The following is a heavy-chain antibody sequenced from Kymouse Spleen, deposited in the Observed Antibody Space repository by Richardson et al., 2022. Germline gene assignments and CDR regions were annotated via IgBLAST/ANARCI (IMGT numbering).Heavy chain of an antibody. CDR1: GFTFSSYG. D-gene: IGHD6-19*01. CDR3: AKDPYSSGPYYYYYYGMDV. V-gene: IGHV3-30*18. CDR2: ISYDGSNK. Sequence: QVQLVESGGGVVQPGRSLRLSCAASGFTFSSYGMHWVRQAPGKGLEWVAVISYDGSNKYYADSVKGRFTISRDNSKNTLYLQMNSLRAEDTAVYYCAKDPYSSGPYYYYYYGMDVWGQGTTVTVSS. J-gene: IGHJ6*02.